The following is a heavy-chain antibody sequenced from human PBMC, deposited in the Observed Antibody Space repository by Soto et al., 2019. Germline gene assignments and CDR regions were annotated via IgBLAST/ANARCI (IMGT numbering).Heavy chain of an antibody. D-gene: IGHD3-10*01. J-gene: IGHJ6*02. CDR3: ARDDQFGGYYGMDV. Sequence: GGSLRLSCAASGFTFSSYSMNWVRQAPGKGLEWVSSISSSSSYIYYADSVKGRFTISRDNAKNSLYLQMNSLRAEDTAVYYCARDDQFGGYYGMDVWGQGTTVTVSS. CDR1: GFTFSSYS. CDR2: ISSSSSYI. V-gene: IGHV3-21*01.